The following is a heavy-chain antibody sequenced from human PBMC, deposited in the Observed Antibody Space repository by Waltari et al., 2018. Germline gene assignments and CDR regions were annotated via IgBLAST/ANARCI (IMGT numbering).Heavy chain of an antibody. CDR2: SYPGDSDT. J-gene: IGHJ5*02. D-gene: IGHD3-16*01. V-gene: IGHV5-51*01. CDR3: ARHIMTEEGSSFDWFDP. CDR1: GSDFSSCG. Sequence: EVQLVQYGAEMKMPGESLRFTCRGSGSDFSSCGIAVLRHMPGKGLEWIGTSYPGDSDTTYSPSFQGQFTISADKSLRTVYLQWSSLKASDTAVYYCARHIMTEEGSSFDWFDPWGQGTQVTVSS.